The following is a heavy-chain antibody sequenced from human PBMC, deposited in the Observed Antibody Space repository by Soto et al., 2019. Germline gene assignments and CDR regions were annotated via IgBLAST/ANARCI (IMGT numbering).Heavy chain of an antibody. V-gene: IGHV4-30-4*01. D-gene: IGHD1-26*01. CDR2: IYYSGST. Sequence: PSETLSLTCTVSGGSISSGDYYWSWIRQPPGKGLEWIGYIYYSGSTYYKPSLKSRVTISVDTSKNQFSLKLSSVTAADTAVYYCARGQGDLYYYYGMDVWGQGTTVTVSS. CDR1: GGSISSGDYY. CDR3: ARGQGDLYYYYGMDV. J-gene: IGHJ6*02.